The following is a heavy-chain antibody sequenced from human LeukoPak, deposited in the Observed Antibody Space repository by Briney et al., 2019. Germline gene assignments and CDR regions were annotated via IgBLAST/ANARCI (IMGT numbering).Heavy chain of an antibody. D-gene: IGHD1-26*01. CDR2: IIPIFGTA. V-gene: IGHV1-69*13. J-gene: IGHJ4*02. CDR3: AASYSGSYSNPLTPLDY. Sequence: SVKVSCKASGGTFSSYAISWVRQAPGQGLEWMGGIIPIFGTANYAQKFQGRVTITADESTSTAYMELSSLRSEDTAVYYCAASYSGSYSNPLTPLDYWGQGTLVTVSS. CDR1: GGTFSSYA.